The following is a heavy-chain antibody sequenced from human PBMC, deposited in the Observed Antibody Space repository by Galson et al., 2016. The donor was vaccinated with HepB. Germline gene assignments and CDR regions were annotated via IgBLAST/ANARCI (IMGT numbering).Heavy chain of an antibody. V-gene: IGHV4-59*01. Sequence: SETLSLTCTVSGGSISSSYWNWIRQPPGKGLEWIGYIYYSGTTNYNPSLKSRVTIPVDTSKTQFSLKLSSVTAADTAVYYCARERGGSYYYYYGMDVWGQGTTVTVSS. D-gene: IGHD1-26*01. CDR3: ARERGGSYYYYYGMDV. CDR2: IYYSGTT. CDR1: GGSISSSY. J-gene: IGHJ6*02.